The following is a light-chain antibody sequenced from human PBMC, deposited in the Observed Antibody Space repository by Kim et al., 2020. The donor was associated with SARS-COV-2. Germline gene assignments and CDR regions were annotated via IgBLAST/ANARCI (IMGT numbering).Light chain of an antibody. CDR3: QTWGSGTHV. Sequence: QLVLTQSPSASASLGASVRLTCTLSSGHSNYDIAWHQQQPEKAPRYLMKLNSDGSHTKGDGIPDRFSGSSFGAASYLTISNLQSEDEADYYCQTWGSGTHVFGGGTQLTVL. CDR2: LNSDGSH. V-gene: IGLV4-69*01. J-gene: IGLJ2*01. CDR1: SGHSNYD.